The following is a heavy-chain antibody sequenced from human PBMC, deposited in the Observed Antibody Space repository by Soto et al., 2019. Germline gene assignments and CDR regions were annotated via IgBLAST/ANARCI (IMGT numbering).Heavy chain of an antibody. CDR2: IIPIFGTA. J-gene: IGHJ5*02. CDR3: ARGLDRDIVLMVYAPEGWFDP. CDR1: GGTFSSYA. D-gene: IGHD2-8*01. Sequence: ASVKVSCKASGGTFSSYAISWVRQAPGQGLEWMGGIIPIFGTANYAQKFQGRVTITADESTSTAYMELSSLRSEDTAVYYCARGLDRDIVLMVYAPEGWFDPWGQGTLVTVS. V-gene: IGHV1-69*13.